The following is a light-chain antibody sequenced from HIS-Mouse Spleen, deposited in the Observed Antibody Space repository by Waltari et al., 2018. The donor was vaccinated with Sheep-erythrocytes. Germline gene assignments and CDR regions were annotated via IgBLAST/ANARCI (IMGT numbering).Light chain of an antibody. J-gene: IGLJ3*02. CDR1: SSAVGSYNL. Sequence: QSALTQPASVSGSPGQSITLSCPGTSSAVGSYNLVSWYQQHPGKAPKLMIYEGSKRPSGVSNRFSGSKSGNTASLTISGLQAEDEADYYCCSYAGSSTWVFGGGTKLTVL. CDR2: EGS. V-gene: IGLV2-23*01. CDR3: CSYAGSSTWV.